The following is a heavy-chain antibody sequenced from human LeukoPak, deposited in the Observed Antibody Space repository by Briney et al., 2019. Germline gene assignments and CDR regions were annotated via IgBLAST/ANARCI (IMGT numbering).Heavy chain of an antibody. V-gene: IGHV3-7*01. D-gene: IGHD2-15*01. CDR1: GFNFTRYW. J-gene: IGHJ4*02. CDR3: TRDWQSGSSPADY. CDR2: IKPDGSEK. Sequence: GGSLRLSCAASGFNFTRYWMSWVRQTPDKGLEWVANIKPDGSEKYHVDSVKGRFTISRDNAKNSLYLQMNSLRAEDTALYYCTRDWQSGSSPADYWGQGTLVTVSS.